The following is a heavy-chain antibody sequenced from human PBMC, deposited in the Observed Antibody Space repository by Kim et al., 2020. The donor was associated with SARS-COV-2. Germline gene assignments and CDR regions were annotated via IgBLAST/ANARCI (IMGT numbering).Heavy chain of an antibody. J-gene: IGHJ6*02. Sequence: GGSLRLSCAASGFTFSSYWMSWVRQAPGKGLEWVANIKQDGSEKYYVDSVKGRFTISRDNAKNSLYLQMNSLRAEDTAVYYCARDRVHYDFWSGYSLTNYYYYGMDVWGQGTTVTVSS. CDR3: ARDRVHYDFWSGYSLTNYYYYGMDV. CDR1: GFTFSSYW. CDR2: IKQDGSEK. V-gene: IGHV3-7*03. D-gene: IGHD3-3*01.